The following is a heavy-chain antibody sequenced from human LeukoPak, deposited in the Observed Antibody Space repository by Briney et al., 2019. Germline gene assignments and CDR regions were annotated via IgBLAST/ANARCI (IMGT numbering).Heavy chain of an antibody. D-gene: IGHD5-24*01. J-gene: IGHJ6*02. Sequence: GESLKISCAASGFTFSSYAMHWVRQAPGQGLEYVSGVSSNGGSIYYAKSVKGRFTISRDNSKKTLYLQMGSLRGEDMAVYYCAKSDGLHPSYGMDVWGQGTTVTVSS. CDR3: AKSDGLHPSYGMDV. CDR1: GFTFSSYA. CDR2: VSSNGGSI. V-gene: IGHV3-64*01.